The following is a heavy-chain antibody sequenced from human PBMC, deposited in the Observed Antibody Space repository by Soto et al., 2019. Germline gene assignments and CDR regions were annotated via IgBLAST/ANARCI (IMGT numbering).Heavy chain of an antibody. Sequence: SETLSLTCTVSSGSISSGNYYWVWIRQPPGKGLEWIGSIYSSGTTYYNPSLKSQVTISVDTSKNHFSLKVNSVTAADTAAYYCARLGAVAGLTYWGQGILVTVSS. J-gene: IGHJ4*02. CDR1: SGSISSGNYY. CDR3: ARLGAVAGLTY. V-gene: IGHV4-39*02. D-gene: IGHD6-19*01. CDR2: IYSSGTT.